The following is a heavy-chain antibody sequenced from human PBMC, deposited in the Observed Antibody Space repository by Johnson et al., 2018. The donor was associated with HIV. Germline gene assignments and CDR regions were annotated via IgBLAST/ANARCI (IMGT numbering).Heavy chain of an antibody. V-gene: IGHV3-23*04. CDR2: MSGSGAVT. Sequence: VQLVESGGGLVQPGGSLRLSCAGSGFTFSDHAMGWVRQAPGQGLEWVSSMSGSGAVTYYADSVKGRFTISRDNSKNTLYLQMNSLRAEDTAVYYCAKDYGWVVNSPDAFDIWGQGTMVTVSS. J-gene: IGHJ3*02. CDR3: AKDYGWVVNSPDAFDI. CDR1: GFTFSDHA. D-gene: IGHD2-8*02.